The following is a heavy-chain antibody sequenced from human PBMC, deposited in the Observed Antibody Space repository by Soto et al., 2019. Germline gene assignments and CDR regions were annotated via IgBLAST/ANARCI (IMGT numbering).Heavy chain of an antibody. CDR1: GGSISSRSYY. J-gene: IGHJ4*02. CDR2: IYYSGST. V-gene: IGHV4-39*01. Sequence: QLQLQESGPGLVKPSETLSLTCTVSGGSISSRSYYWGWIRQPPGKGLGWIGSIYYSGSTYYNPSLKSRVTISVDTSKNQFSLKLSSVTAADTAVYYCASLPVMVYALSYWGQGTLVTVSS. CDR3: ASLPVMVYALSY. D-gene: IGHD2-8*01.